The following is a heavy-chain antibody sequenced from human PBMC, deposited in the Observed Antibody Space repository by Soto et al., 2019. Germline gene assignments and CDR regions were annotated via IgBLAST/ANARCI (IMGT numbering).Heavy chain of an antibody. Sequence: GESLKISCKGSGYSFTSYWISWVRQMPGKGLEWMGRIDPSDSYTNYSPSFQGHVTISADKSISTAYLQWSSLKASDTAMYYCARRGDSSGYYYDWFDSWGQGTLVTVSS. CDR1: GYSFTSYW. V-gene: IGHV5-10-1*01. CDR2: IDPSDSYT. CDR3: ARRGDSSGYYYDWFDS. J-gene: IGHJ5*01. D-gene: IGHD3-22*01.